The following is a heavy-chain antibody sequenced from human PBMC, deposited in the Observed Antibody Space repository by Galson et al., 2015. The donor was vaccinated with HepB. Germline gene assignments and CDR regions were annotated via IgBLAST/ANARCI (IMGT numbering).Heavy chain of an antibody. CDR1: GFTFSRYA. CDR3: VKDEAEDYYDFWSGTPTLAY. CDR2: ISSNGGST. Sequence: SLRLSCAASGFTFSRYAMDWVRQAPGKGLEYLSAISSNGGSTNYADSVKGRFTISRDNSKNTLYLQMSSLRAEDTAVYYCVKDEAEDYYDFWSGTPTLAYWGQGTLVTVYS. J-gene: IGHJ4*02. V-gene: IGHV3-64D*06. D-gene: IGHD3-3*01.